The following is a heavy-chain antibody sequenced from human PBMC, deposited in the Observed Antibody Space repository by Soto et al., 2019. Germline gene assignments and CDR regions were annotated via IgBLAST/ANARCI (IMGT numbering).Heavy chain of an antibody. V-gene: IGHV3-23*01. CDR3: AKDPPIDYVGNSVDWFDP. D-gene: IGHD4-17*01. CDR2: ISGSGGST. Sequence: GGSLRLSCAASGFTFSSYAMSWVRQAPGKGLEWVSAISGSGGSTYYADSVKGRFTISRDNSKNTLYLQMNSLRAEDTAVYYCAKDPPIDYVGNSVDWFDPWGQGTLVTVSS. CDR1: GFTFSSYA. J-gene: IGHJ5*02.